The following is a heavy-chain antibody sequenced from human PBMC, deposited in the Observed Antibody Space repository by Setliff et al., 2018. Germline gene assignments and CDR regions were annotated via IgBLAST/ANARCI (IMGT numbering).Heavy chain of an antibody. CDR2: ISSSSSTI. V-gene: IGHV3-48*01. J-gene: IGHJ4*02. Sequence: GGSLRLSCAASGFIFSSYSMNWVRQAPGKGLEWVSYISSSSSTIYYADSVKGRFTISRDNAKNSLYLQMNSLRAEDTAVYYCARVYDFWSGYYVDYWGQGTLVTVSS. D-gene: IGHD3-3*01. CDR1: GFIFSSYS. CDR3: ARVYDFWSGYYVDY.